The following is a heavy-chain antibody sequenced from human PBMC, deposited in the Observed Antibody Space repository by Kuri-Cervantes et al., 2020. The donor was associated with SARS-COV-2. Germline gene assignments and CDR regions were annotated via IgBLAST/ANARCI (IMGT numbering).Heavy chain of an antibody. CDR1: GGSFSGYY. D-gene: IGHD1-14*01. V-gene: IGHV4-34*01. CDR3: ARSRRVWFDP. Sequence: SETLSLTCAVYGGSFSGYYWSWIRQPPGKGLEWIGGINHSGVTNYNPSLKSRVTISVDTSKNQFSLKLSSVTAADTAVYYCARSRRVWFDPWGQGTLVTVSS. J-gene: IGHJ5*02. CDR2: INHSGVT.